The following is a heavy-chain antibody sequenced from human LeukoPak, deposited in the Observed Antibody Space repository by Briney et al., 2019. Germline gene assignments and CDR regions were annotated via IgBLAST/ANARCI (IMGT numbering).Heavy chain of an antibody. D-gene: IGHD3-10*02. J-gene: IGHJ6*04. CDR1: GFIFDDYA. V-gene: IGHV3-9*01. CDR3: AELGITMIGGV. Sequence: PGRSLRLSCAASGFIFDDYAMHWVRQVPGKGLEWVSGISRNSGNIGYAESVKGRFTISRDNAKKSLYLQMNSLRAEDTAVYYCAELGITMIGGVWGKGTTVTISS. CDR2: ISRNSGNI.